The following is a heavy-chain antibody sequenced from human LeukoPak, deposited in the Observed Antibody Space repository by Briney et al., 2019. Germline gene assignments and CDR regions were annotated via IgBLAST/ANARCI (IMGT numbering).Heavy chain of an antibody. Sequence: KPSETLSLTCTVSGGSISSYYWSWIRQPAGQGLEWIGRIYTNADTKYNPSLKSRVTMSVDTSKNQLSLKVRSVTAADTAVYYCARAAAAAGGQYFDYWRQGTVVTVSS. CDR1: GGSISSYY. V-gene: IGHV4-4*07. CDR3: ARAAAAAGGQYFDY. J-gene: IGHJ4*02. CDR2: IYTNADT. D-gene: IGHD6-13*01.